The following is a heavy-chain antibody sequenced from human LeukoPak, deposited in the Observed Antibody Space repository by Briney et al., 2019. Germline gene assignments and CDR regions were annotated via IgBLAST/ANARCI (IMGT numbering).Heavy chain of an antibody. CDR2: IYYSGST. Sequence: PSGTLSLTCTVSGGSISSSSYYWGWIRQPPGKGLEWIGSIYYSGSTYYHPSRKSRVTTSVETPKNQFSLKLSSVTAADTAVYYCATAGDFAGMDVWGQGTTVTVSS. V-gene: IGHV4-39*01. CDR1: GGSISSSSYY. CDR3: ATAGDFAGMDV. J-gene: IGHJ6*02. D-gene: IGHD2-21*02.